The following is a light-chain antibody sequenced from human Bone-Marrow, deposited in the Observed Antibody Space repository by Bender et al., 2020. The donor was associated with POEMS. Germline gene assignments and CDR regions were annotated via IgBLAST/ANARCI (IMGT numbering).Light chain of an antibody. Sequence: QSALTQPASASGSPGQSVTISCTGTSSDVGGYDYVSWYQQYPGKAPKLMSYDVSSRPSGVSHRFSGSKSGNTASLTISWLQAEDEADYYCASYAGSVTPVVFGGGTKVTVL. CDR1: SSDVGGYDY. CDR2: DVS. V-gene: IGLV2-14*03. CDR3: ASYAGSVTPVV. J-gene: IGLJ2*01.